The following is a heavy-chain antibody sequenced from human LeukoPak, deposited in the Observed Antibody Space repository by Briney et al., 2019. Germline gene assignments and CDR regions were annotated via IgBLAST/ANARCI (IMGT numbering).Heavy chain of an antibody. CDR1: GYTFTSYG. D-gene: IGHD5-18*01. V-gene: IGHV1-18*01. J-gene: IGHJ5*02. CDR3: ARALPHRRLMDTTMEQHWFDP. Sequence: GASVKVSCRASGYTFTSYGITWVRQAPGQGLEWMGWISGYNGKTNYGQKLQGRVTMTTDTSTNTAYMELRSLRSDDSAVYYCARALPHRRLMDTTMEQHWFDPWGQGTLVTVSS. CDR2: ISGYNGKT.